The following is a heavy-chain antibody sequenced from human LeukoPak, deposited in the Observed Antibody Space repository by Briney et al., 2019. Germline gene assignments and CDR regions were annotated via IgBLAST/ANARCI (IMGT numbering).Heavy chain of an antibody. CDR2: IYHSGST. D-gene: IGHD5-18*01. CDR3: ARHSVGYSYTFDY. V-gene: IGHV4-4*02. J-gene: IGHJ4*02. CDR1: GGSISSSNW. Sequence: SGTLSLTCAVSGGSISSSNWWSWVRQPPGKGLEWIGEIYHSGSTNYNPSLKSRVTISVDKSKNQFSLKLSSVTAADTAVYYCARHSVGYSYTFDYWGQGTLVTVSS.